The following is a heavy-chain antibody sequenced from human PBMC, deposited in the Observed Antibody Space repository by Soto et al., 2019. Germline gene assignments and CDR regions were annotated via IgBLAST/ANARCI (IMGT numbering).Heavy chain of an antibody. CDR1: GDSISTSGHH. V-gene: IGHV4-39*07. J-gene: IGHJ5*02. CDR2: ISYSGTT. Sequence: PSETLSLTCNVSGDSISTSGHHWGWIRQPPGKGLEWIASISYSGTTYYNPSLESRVTISVDTSKNQFSLKLSSVTAADTAVYYCARGVSSWYGGGNWFDPWGQGTLVTVSS. D-gene: IGHD6-13*01. CDR3: ARGVSSWYGGGNWFDP.